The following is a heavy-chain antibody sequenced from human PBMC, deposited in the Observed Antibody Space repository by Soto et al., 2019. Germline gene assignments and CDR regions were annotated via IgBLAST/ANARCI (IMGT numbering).Heavy chain of an antibody. CDR2: IYFRGNT. Sequence: PSETLSLTCSVSGDSINSDKYYWGWIRQPPGKGLEWIGSIYFRGNTYYNLSLQTRVTISLDKSKSQFSLKLNSVTAADSAVYFCARLEGLATISYYFDFWGQGALVTVSS. J-gene: IGHJ4*02. V-gene: IGHV4-39*01. D-gene: IGHD3-9*01. CDR3: ARLEGLATISYYFDF. CDR1: GDSINSDKYY.